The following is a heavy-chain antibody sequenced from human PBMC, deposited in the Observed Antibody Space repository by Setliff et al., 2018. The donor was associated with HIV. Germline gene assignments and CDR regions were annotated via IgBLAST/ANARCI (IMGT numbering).Heavy chain of an antibody. V-gene: IGHV3-23*01. CDR1: GFTFSSYA. J-gene: IGHJ4*02. CDR2: ISNSGYYT. D-gene: IGHD2-21*01. CDR3: AKGGLDSVFQSFDY. Sequence: GGSLRLSCAASGFTFSSYAMSWVRQAPGKGLEWVSGISNSGYYTYYADSVKGRFTISRDSSKNTLYLQMNSLRADDTAVYYCAKGGLDSVFQSFDYWGQGTLVTVSS.